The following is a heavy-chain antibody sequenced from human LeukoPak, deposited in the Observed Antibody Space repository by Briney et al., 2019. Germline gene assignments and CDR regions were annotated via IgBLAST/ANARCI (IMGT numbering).Heavy chain of an antibody. J-gene: IGHJ5*02. CDR1: GYTFTSYG. CDR2: ISAYNGNT. V-gene: IGHV1-18*01. D-gene: IGHD3-10*01. CDR3: ARDPTINYYGSGSYSGNWFDP. Sequence: ASVKVSCKASGYTFTSYGISWVRQAPGQGLEWMGWISAYNGNTNYAQKLQGRVTMTTDTSTSTAYMELRSLRSDDTAVYYCARDPTINYYGSGSYSGNWFDPWGQGTLVTVSS.